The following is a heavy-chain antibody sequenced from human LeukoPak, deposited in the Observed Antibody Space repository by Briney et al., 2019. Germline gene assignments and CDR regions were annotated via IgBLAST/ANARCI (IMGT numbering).Heavy chain of an antibody. D-gene: IGHD3-10*01. Sequence: GESLKISCKGSGYFFTTYWIGRVRQMPGKGLELMGIIYPGDSDTRYSPSFQGQVTISADKSISTAYLQWSSLKASDTAMYYCARRYYYGSGSYFFDYWGQGTLVTVSS. CDR2: IYPGDSDT. CDR1: GYFFTTYW. J-gene: IGHJ4*02. CDR3: ARRYYYGSGSYFFDY. V-gene: IGHV5-51*01.